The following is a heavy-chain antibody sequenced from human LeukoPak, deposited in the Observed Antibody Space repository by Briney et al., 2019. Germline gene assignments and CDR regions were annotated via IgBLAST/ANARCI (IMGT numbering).Heavy chain of an antibody. V-gene: IGHV1-69*04. Sequence: ASVKVSCKASGGTFSSYAISWVRQAPGQGHEWMGRIIPILGIANYAQKFQGRVTITADKSTSTAYMELSSLRSEDTAVYYCASLTIFGLVIPYYFDYWGQGTLVTVSS. CDR3: ASLTIFGLVIPYYFDY. J-gene: IGHJ4*02. CDR2: IIPILGIA. D-gene: IGHD3-3*01. CDR1: GGTFSSYA.